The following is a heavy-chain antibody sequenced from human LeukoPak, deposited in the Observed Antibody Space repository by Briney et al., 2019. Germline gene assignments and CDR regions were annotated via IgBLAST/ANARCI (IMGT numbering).Heavy chain of an antibody. V-gene: IGHV7-4-1*02. CDR3: ARLTPTGTRVFDY. D-gene: IGHD1-1*01. CDR2: INTDTGNP. Sequence: ASVKVSCKASGYTFNNYAMNWVRQAPGQGLEWMGWINTDTGNPTYAQGFTGRFVSSLDTSVSTAYLQISSLKAEDTAVYYCARLTPTGTRVFDYWGQGTLLTVSS. CDR1: GYTFNNYA. J-gene: IGHJ4*02.